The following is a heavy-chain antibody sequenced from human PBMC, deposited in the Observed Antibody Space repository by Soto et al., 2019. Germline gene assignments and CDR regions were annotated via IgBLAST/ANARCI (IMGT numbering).Heavy chain of an antibody. CDR1: GFTFSSYS. Sequence: GGSLRLSCAASGFTFSSYSMNWVRQAPGKGLEWVSSISSSSGYIYYADSVKGRFTISRDNAKNSLYLQMNSLRAEDTAVYYCSLGGYDSGGYYPYWGQGTLVTVSS. CDR3: SLGGYDSGGYYPY. D-gene: IGHD3-22*01. J-gene: IGHJ4*02. V-gene: IGHV3-21*01. CDR2: ISSSSGYI.